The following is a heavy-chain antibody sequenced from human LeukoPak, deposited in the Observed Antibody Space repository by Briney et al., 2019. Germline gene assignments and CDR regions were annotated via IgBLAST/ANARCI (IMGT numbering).Heavy chain of an antibody. D-gene: IGHD6-19*01. CDR3: AYSSGWDIDY. CDR1: SGSITTSSHY. J-gene: IGHJ4*02. V-gene: IGHV4-61*05. Sequence: SETLSLTCNVSSGSITTSSHYWGWIRQSPGKGLEWIGYIYYSGSTNYNPSLKSRVTISVDTSKNQLSLKLSSVTAADTAVYYCAYSSGWDIDYWGQGTLVTVSS. CDR2: IYYSGST.